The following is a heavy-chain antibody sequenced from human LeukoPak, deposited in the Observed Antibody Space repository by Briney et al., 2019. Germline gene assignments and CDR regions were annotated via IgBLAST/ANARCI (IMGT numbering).Heavy chain of an antibody. D-gene: IGHD3-22*01. CDR2: IYYSGST. CDR1: GGSIRSSIYY. CDR3: ARHAGSYYTYIFDY. V-gene: IGHV4-39*01. Sequence: SETLSLTRTVSGGSIRSSIYYWGWIRQPPGKGLEWIGSIYYSGSTNYKPSLRSRVTISVDTSKNQFSLKLSSVTAADTAVYYCARHAGSYYTYIFDYWGQGTLVTVSS. J-gene: IGHJ4*02.